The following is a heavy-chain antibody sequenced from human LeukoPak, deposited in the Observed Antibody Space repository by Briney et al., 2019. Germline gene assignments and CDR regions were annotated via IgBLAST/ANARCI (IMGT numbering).Heavy chain of an antibody. V-gene: IGHV4-34*01. J-gene: IGHJ4*02. Sequence: SQTLSLTCAVYGGSFSGYYWNWVRQSSGKGLEWIGEINHSGSTNYNPSLKSRVTISVDTSKNQFSPKLSSVTAADTTVYYCARGLGSGWSTLFDYWGQGTLVTVSS. CDR1: GGSFSGYY. D-gene: IGHD6-19*01. CDR3: ARGLGSGWSTLFDY. CDR2: INHSGST.